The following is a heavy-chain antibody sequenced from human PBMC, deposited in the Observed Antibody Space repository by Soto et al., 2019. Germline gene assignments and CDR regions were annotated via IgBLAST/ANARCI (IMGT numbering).Heavy chain of an antibody. CDR1: GGSVSGGSYY. J-gene: IGHJ6*02. V-gene: IGHV4-61*01. Sequence: QVQLQESGPGLVKPSETLSLTCTVYGGSVSGGSYYWNWIRQPPVQGLEWIGSIYFSGRTNYNPTLKSRVTISTDKTNNQFSRKLTAATAADTAVYYCSSYGDVGEEDVWGQGTTVTVSS. CDR2: IYFSGRT. CDR3: SSYGDVGEEDV. D-gene: IGHD4-17*01.